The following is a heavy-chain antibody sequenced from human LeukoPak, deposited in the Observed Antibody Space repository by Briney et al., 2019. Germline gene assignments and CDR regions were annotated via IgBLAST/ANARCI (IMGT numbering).Heavy chain of an antibody. J-gene: IGHJ4*02. CDR1: GDSVSGNNPA. Sequence: SQTLSLTCAISGDSVSGNNPAWNWIRQSPSRGLEWLGRTYYRSKWYNDYAVSVKSRITINPDTSKNQFSLQLKSVTPEDTAVYYCVRADCSRGDCSFDYWGQGTLVTVSS. CDR3: VRADCSRGDCSFDY. D-gene: IGHD2-21*01. V-gene: IGHV6-1*01. CDR2: TYYRSKWYN.